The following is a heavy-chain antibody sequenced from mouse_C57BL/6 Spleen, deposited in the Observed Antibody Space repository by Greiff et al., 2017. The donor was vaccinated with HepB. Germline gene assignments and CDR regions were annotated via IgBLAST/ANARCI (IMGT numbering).Heavy chain of an antibody. V-gene: IGHV7-3*01. CDR2: IRNKANGYTT. D-gene: IGHD1-1*01. J-gene: IGHJ4*01. CDR1: GFTFTDYY. CDR3: ARDVTTVVATGAMDY. Sequence: EVQGVESGGGLVQPGGSLSLSCAASGFTFTDYYMSWVRQPPGKALEWLGFIRNKANGYTTEYSASVKGRFTISRDNSQSILYLQMNALRAEDSATYYCARDVTTVVATGAMDYWGQGTSVTVSS.